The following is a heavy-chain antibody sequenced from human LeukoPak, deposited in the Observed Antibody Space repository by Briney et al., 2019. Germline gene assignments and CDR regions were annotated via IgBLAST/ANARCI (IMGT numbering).Heavy chain of an antibody. CDR2: ITSDGSGQ. J-gene: IGHJ2*01. CDR1: GFTFSPSG. V-gene: IGHV3-30*02. CDR3: AKGLGKAGASNTWYFDL. D-gene: IGHD6-13*01. Sequence: GGSLRLSCAASGFTFSPSGMHWFRQAPGKGPGWAAFITSDGSGQYYADSVKGRFTISRDNSKDTLFLQMNSLRVEDTAVYYCAKGLGKAGASNTWYFDLWGRGTLVTVSS.